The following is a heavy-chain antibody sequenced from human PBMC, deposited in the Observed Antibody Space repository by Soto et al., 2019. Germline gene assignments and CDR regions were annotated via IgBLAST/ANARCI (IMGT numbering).Heavy chain of an antibody. J-gene: IGHJ4*02. CDR1: GFTFSSYG. CDR2: IWYDGSNK. CDR3: AREIGMVSARTGWYGGVY. Sequence: GGSLRLSCAASGFTFSSYGMHWVRQAPGKGLEWVSVIWYDGSNKYYADSVKGRFTISRDNSKNTLYLQMNSLRAEDTAVYYCAREIGMVSARTGWYGGVYWGQGTLVTVSS. D-gene: IGHD6-19*01. V-gene: IGHV3-33*01.